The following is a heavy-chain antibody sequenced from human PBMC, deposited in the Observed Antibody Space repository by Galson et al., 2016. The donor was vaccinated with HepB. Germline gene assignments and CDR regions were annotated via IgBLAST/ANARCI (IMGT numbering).Heavy chain of an antibody. D-gene: IGHD1/OR15-1a*01. J-gene: IGHJ6*02. V-gene: IGHV6-1*01. CDR1: GDSVSSNNAI. CDR3: AGHLRMGRTSNGLDV. Sequence: YAISGDSVSSNNAIWNWIRQSPSRGLEWLGRTYYRSKWYNDNGVSVKSRITISPDTSKNQFSLQLTSVTPEDTAVYYCAGHLRMGRTSNGLDVWGQGTTVTVSS. CDR2: TYYRSKWYN.